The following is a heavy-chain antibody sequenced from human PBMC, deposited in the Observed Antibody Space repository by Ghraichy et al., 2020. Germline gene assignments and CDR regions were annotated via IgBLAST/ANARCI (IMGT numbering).Heavy chain of an antibody. CDR3: ARDGGGIQLWFYFDY. Sequence: GSLRLSCAASGFTFSGYGMHWVRQAPGKGLEWVAVIWYDGSNKYYADSVKGRFTISRDNSKNTLYLQMNSLRAEDTAVYYCARDGGGIQLWFYFDYWGQGTLVTVSS. V-gene: IGHV3-33*01. J-gene: IGHJ4*02. D-gene: IGHD5-18*01. CDR2: IWYDGSNK. CDR1: GFTFSGYG.